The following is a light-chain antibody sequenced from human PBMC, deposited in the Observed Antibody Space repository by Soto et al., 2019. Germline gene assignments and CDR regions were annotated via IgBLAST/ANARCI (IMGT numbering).Light chain of an antibody. CDR2: GAS. CDR3: QQYGSSPTWT. Sequence: ESVLTQSPGTLSLSPGERATLSCRASQSVSSNYLAWYQQKPGQAPRLLIYGASTRATGIPDRFSGSGSGTDFTLTISRLEPEDSAVYYCQQYGSSPTWTFGQGNKVAIK. V-gene: IGKV3-20*01. CDR1: QSVSSNY. J-gene: IGKJ1*01.